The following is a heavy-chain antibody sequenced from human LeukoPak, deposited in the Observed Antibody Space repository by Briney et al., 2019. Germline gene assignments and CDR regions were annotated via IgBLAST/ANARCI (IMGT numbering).Heavy chain of an antibody. CDR3: ARYSSGWPFDY. CDR2: IYYSGRT. D-gene: IGHD6-19*01. CDR1: GGSISSSSYY. Sequence: PSETLSLTCTVSGGSISSSSYYWGWIRQPPGKGLEWIGSIYYSGRTYHNPSLKSRVTISVDTSKNQFSLKLSSVTAADAAVYYCARYSSGWPFDYWGQGTLVTVSS. J-gene: IGHJ4*02. V-gene: IGHV4-39*01.